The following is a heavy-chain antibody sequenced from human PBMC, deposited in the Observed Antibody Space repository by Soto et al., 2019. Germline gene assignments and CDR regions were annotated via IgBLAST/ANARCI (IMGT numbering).Heavy chain of an antibody. CDR2: IRSKANSYAT. V-gene: IGHV3-73*01. J-gene: IGHJ3*02. CDR3: TIQVVSGWSSPGSAFDI. Sequence: EVQLVEYGGGLVQPGGSLKLSCAASGFTFSGSAMHWVRQASGKGLEWVGHIRSKANSYATAYAASVKGRFTISRDDSKNTAYLQMNSLKTEDTAVYYCTIQVVSGWSSPGSAFDIWGHGTMVTVSS. D-gene: IGHD6-19*01. CDR1: GFTFSGSA.